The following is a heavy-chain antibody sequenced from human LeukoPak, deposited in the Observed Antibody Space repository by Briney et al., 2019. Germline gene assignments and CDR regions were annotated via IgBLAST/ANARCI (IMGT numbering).Heavy chain of an antibody. J-gene: IGHJ3*02. CDR2: IYYSGST. D-gene: IGHD5-18*01. CDR1: GGSISSYC. Sequence: SETLSLTCTVSGGSISSYCWSWIRQPPGKGLEWIGYIYYSGSTNYNPSLKSRVTISVDTSKNQFSLKLSSVTAADTAVYYCARDGYSYGSDAFDIWGQGTMVTVSS. CDR3: ARDGYSYGSDAFDI. V-gene: IGHV4-59*01.